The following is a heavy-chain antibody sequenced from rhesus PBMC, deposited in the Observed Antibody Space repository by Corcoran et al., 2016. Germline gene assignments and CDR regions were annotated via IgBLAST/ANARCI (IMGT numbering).Heavy chain of an antibody. CDR2: ITYSGST. D-gene: IGHD4-29*01. CDR1: GGSISSGYYY. J-gene: IGHJ4*01. Sequence: QVQLQESGPGLVKPSETLSLTCAVSGGSISSGYYYWSWNRQPPGKGLEWIGYITYSGSTSYNPSLKSRVTISRDTSKNQFSLKLSSVTAADTAVYYCARRLYGSSYGLDYWGQGVLVTVSS. CDR3: ARRLYGSSYGLDY. V-gene: IGHV4-122*02.